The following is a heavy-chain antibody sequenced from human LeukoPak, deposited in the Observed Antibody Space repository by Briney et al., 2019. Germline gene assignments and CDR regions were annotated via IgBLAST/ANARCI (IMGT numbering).Heavy chain of an antibody. CDR1: GFTFSNYA. J-gene: IGHJ4*02. D-gene: IGHD3-16*01. CDR3: VKDRYVDY. V-gene: IGHV3-23*01. CDR2: ISDSGGST. Sequence: TGGSLRLSCAASGFTFSNYAMSWVRQAPGKGLEWVSVISDSGGSTYYADSVKGRFTISRDISKNTLYLQMSSLRVEDTAVYYCVKDRYVDYWGQGTLVTVSS.